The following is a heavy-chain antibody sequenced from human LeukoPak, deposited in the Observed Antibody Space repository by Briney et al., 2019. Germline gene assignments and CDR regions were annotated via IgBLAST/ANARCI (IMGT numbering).Heavy chain of an antibody. V-gene: IGHV1-18*01. J-gene: IGHJ4*02. D-gene: IGHD6-19*01. CDR1: GYTFTSYG. CDR2: ISGYNGNT. CDR3: ARDLKRGYSSGRYSWGTGSSNDY. Sequence: GASVKVSCKASGYTFTSYGISWVRQAPGQGLEWIGWISGYNGNTNYAQEKLQGRVTMTTDTSTSTAYMELRSLRSGDTAVYYCARDLKRGYSSGRYSWGTGSSNDYWGQGTLVTVSS.